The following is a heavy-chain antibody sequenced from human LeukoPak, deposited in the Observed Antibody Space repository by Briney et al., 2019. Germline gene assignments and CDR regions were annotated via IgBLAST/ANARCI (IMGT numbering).Heavy chain of an antibody. V-gene: IGHV1-2*02. Sequence: ASVKVSCKASGYNFAHNIHWVRQAPGQGHEFMGWINPKDGGTKYAQNFQGRVTMTRDTSISTVYMELSSLRSDDTAVYYCVVSIRAAAIPAFDSWGQGTLVTVSS. CDR1: GYNFAHN. J-gene: IGHJ4*02. D-gene: IGHD3-10*01. CDR2: INPKDGGT. CDR3: VVSIRAAAIPAFDS.